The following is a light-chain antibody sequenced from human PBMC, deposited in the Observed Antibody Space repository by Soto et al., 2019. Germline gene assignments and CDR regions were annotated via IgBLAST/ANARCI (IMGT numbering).Light chain of an antibody. CDR3: CSYAGSSTFVV. Sequence: QSVLTQPASVSGSPGQSITISCTGTSSDVGSYNLVSWYQQHPGKAPKLMIYEVSKRPSGVSNRFSGSKSGNTASLTISGLQGEDEADYYCCSYAGSSTFVVFGGGTKVTVL. V-gene: IGLV2-23*02. J-gene: IGLJ2*01. CDR2: EVS. CDR1: SSDVGSYNL.